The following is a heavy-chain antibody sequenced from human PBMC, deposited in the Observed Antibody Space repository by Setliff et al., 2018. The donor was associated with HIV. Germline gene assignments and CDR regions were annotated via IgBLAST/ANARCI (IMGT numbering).Heavy chain of an antibody. D-gene: IGHD3-22*01. CDR3: ARVGWDYYDSSGVGEFDY. CDR2: IYYSGRT. Sequence: SETLSLTCTVSGGSISSSSYYWGWILQPPGKGLEWIGTIYYSGRTYYNPSLKSRVTISVDTSKNQFSLKLSSVTAADTAVYYCARVGWDYYDSSGVGEFDYWGQGTLVTVSS. CDR1: GGSISSSSYY. J-gene: IGHJ4*02. V-gene: IGHV4-39*07.